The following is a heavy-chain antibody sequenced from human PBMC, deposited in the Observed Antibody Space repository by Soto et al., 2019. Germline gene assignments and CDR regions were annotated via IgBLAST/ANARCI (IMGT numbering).Heavy chain of an antibody. Sequence: GSLRLSCAASVFSFSTYEMNWVRQAPGKGLEWVSYISKNGIDIYYADSVKGRFTISRDNANNSLFLQMNSLRAEDTAVYYCAPRKSGSFNIGAFDIWGQGTMVTVSS. CDR2: ISKNGIDI. D-gene: IGHD3-10*01. CDR3: APRKSGSFNIGAFDI. CDR1: VFSFSTYE. V-gene: IGHV3-48*03. J-gene: IGHJ3*02.